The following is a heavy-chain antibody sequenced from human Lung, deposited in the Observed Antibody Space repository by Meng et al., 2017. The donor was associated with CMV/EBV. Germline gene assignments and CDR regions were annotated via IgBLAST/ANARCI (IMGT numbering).Heavy chain of an antibody. CDR3: AKDLGRDAYYDFWSGPPPPGFDY. CDR2: IRYDGSNK. D-gene: IGHD3-3*01. Sequence: GESLKISCAASGFTFSSYGMHWVRQAPGKGLEWVAFIRYDGSNKYYADSVKGRFTISRDNSKNTLYLQMNSLRAEDTAVYYCAKDLGRDAYYDFWSGPPPPGFDYXGRGXLVTVSS. J-gene: IGHJ4*02. V-gene: IGHV3-30*02. CDR1: GFTFSSYG.